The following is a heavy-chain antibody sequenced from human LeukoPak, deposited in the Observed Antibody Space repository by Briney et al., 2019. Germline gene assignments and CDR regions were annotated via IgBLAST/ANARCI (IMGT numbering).Heavy chain of an antibody. J-gene: IGHJ6*02. Sequence: ASVKVSCKASGYTFTSYDIHWVRPATGQGLEWMGWMNPNSGNTGYAQKFQGRVTMTRSTSITTAYMELSSLRPEDTGVYYCVRCAVGCYHNYGIDAWGQGTTVTVSS. CDR3: VRCAVGCYHNYGIDA. D-gene: IGHD2-2*01. CDR2: MNPNSGNT. V-gene: IGHV1-8*01. CDR1: GYTFTSYD.